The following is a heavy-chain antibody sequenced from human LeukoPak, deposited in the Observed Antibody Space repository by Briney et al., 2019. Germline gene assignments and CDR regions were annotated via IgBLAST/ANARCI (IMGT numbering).Heavy chain of an antibody. Sequence: GGSLRLSCAASGFTFSDYYMSWVRQAPGKGLEWVSAISGSGGSTYYADSVKGRFTISRDNSKNTLYLQMNSLRAEDTAVYYCAKDVYKSYYYYGMDVWGQGTTVTVSS. D-gene: IGHD1-1*01. V-gene: IGHV3-23*01. CDR3: AKDVYKSYYYYGMDV. J-gene: IGHJ6*02. CDR1: GFTFSDYY. CDR2: ISGSGGST.